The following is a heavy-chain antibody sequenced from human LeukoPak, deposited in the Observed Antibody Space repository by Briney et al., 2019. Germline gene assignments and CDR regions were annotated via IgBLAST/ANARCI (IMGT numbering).Heavy chain of an antibody. CDR3: AKDLSGGSLYYFDY. D-gene: IGHD1-26*01. V-gene: IGHV3-23*01. J-gene: IGHJ4*02. CDR1: GFTFSSYA. Sequence: GGSLRLSCAASGFTFSSYAMSWVRQAPGKGLEWVSAISGSGGSTYYADSVKGRFTISRDNSKNTLYLQMNSPRAEDTAVYYCAKDLSGGSLYYFDYWGQGTLVTVSS. CDR2: ISGSGGST.